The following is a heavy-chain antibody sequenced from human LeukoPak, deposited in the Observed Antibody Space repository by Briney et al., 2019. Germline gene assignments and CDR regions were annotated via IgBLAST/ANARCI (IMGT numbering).Heavy chain of an antibody. CDR3: AKNTVGETIGWDAYDI. D-gene: IGHD1-26*01. V-gene: IGHV3-23*01. CDR2: ITGGGITA. J-gene: IGHJ3*02. CDR1: GFTFRSYA. Sequence: GGSLRLSCAVSGFTFRSYAMSWVRQAPGKGLEWVASITGGGITAYYADSVKGRFTISRDNSKNTLYLQMSSLRVEYTAVYYCAKNTVGETIGWDAYDIWGHGTLGAVSS.